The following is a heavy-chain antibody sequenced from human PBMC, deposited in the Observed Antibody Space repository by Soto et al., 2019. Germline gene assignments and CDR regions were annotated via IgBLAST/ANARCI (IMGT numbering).Heavy chain of an antibody. V-gene: IGHV4-61*01. J-gene: IGHJ5*02. CDR1: GGAVSSGTYY. CDR2: IYFTGST. Sequence: PSETLSLTCTVSGGAVSSGTYYWIWIRQPPGKGLEWIGHIYFTGSTNYNPSLKSRVTMSLDMSRNQFSLKLSSVTAADTAVYYCTRGPPRVQWFDPWGLGTLVTVSS. CDR3: TRGPPRVQWFDP.